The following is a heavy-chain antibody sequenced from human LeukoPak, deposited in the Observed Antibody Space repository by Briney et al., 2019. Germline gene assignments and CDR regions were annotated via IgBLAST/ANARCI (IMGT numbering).Heavy chain of an antibody. V-gene: IGHV3-21*01. CDR2: ISSSTTYI. Sequence: GGSLGLSCAASGFTFSSYTMNWVRQAPGKGLEWVSSISSSTTYIYYADSVKGRFTISRDNAKNSLYLQLNSLRAEDTAVYYCARGQDYYDSSGYYYALDFWGQGTLVTVSS. D-gene: IGHD3-22*01. J-gene: IGHJ4*02. CDR1: GFTFSSYT. CDR3: ARGQDYYDSSGYYYALDF.